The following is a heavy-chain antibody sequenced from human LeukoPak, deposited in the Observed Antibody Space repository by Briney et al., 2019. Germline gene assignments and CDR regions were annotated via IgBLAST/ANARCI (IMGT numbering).Heavy chain of an antibody. CDR3: ATEGEGWLQPY. CDR2: ISRSGTTT. V-gene: IGHV3-48*01. CDR1: GFSFSTYA. Sequence: GGSLRLSCAASGFSFSTYAMNWVRQAPGKGLEWVSYISRSGTTTHSADSVKGRFTISRDNAKNSLYLKMNSLRAEDTAVYYCATEGEGWLQPYWGQGTLVTVSS. J-gene: IGHJ4*02. D-gene: IGHD5-24*01.